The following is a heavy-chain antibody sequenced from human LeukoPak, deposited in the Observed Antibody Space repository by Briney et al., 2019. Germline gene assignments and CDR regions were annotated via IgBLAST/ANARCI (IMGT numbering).Heavy chain of an antibody. D-gene: IGHD6-6*01. V-gene: IGHV6-1*01. Sequence: SQTLSLTCAISRDSLSGNSPAWNWLRQSPSRGLEWLGWTYYRSKWYNDYAVSVKSRITINPDTSKNQFSLQLNSVTPEDTAVYYCAREHTYSSSSALNYYYYGMDVWGQGTTVTVSS. CDR3: AREHTYSSSSALNYYYYGMDV. J-gene: IGHJ6*02. CDR2: TYYRSKWYN. CDR1: RDSLSGNSPA.